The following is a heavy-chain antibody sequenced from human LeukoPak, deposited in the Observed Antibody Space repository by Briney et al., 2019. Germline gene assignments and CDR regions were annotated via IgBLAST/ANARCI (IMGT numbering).Heavy chain of an antibody. CDR2: ISGSGGST. V-gene: IGHV3-23*01. Sequence: GGSLRLSCAASGFTFSSYGMSWVRQAPGKVLEWVSAISGSGGSTYYADSVKGRFTISRDNSKNTLYLQMNSLRAEDTAVYYCAKRGIAAAGSFDYWGQGTLVTVSS. CDR3: AKRGIAAAGSFDY. D-gene: IGHD6-13*01. CDR1: GFTFSSYG. J-gene: IGHJ4*02.